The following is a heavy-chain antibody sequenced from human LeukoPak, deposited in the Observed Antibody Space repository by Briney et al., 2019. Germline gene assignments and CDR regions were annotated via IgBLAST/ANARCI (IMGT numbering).Heavy chain of an antibody. D-gene: IGHD6-25*01. J-gene: IGHJ5*02. CDR2: VYYNGNS. CDR3: AGLHFASAEEFDP. CDR1: GGSLNGHW. Sequence: SETLSLTCTASGGSLNGHWWSWIRQPPGKGLEWVGYVYYNGNSISHPSLNGRVSISLDTTKNQFSLNLTSVTAADTAVYYCAGLHFASAEEFDPWGQGTLVTVSS. V-gene: IGHV4-59*08.